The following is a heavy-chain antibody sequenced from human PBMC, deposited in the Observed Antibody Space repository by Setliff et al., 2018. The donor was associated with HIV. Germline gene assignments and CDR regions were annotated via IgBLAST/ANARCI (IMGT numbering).Heavy chain of an antibody. CDR2: IIPIFGTA. V-gene: IGHV1-69*05. J-gene: IGHJ4*02. CDR1: GGTFSSYV. Sequence: GASVKVSCKASGGTFSSYVISWVRQAPGQGPEWMGGIIPIFGTANYAQKFQGRVTITTDESTSTAHMELSSLRSEDTAVYYCARGLSSGILYDYWGQGTLVTVSS. D-gene: IGHD2-15*01. CDR3: ARGLSSGILYDY.